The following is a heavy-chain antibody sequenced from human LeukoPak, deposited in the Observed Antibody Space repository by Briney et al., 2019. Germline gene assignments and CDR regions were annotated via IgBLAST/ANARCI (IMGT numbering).Heavy chain of an antibody. D-gene: IGHD3-9*01. CDR2: INSDGSST. V-gene: IGHV3-74*01. Sequence: GGSLRLSCAASGFTFSSYWMHWVRQAPGKGLVWVSRINSDGSSTSYADSVKGRFTISRDNAKNTLYLQMNSLRAEDTAVYYCARASYYDILTGSGSYDYWGQGTLVTVSS. CDR3: ARASYYDILTGSGSYDY. J-gene: IGHJ4*02. CDR1: GFTFSSYW.